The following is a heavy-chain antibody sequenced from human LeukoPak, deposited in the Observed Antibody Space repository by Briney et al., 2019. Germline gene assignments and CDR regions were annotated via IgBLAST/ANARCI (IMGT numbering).Heavy chain of an antibody. CDR2: INHSGST. D-gene: IGHD5-12*01. V-gene: IGHV4-34*01. J-gene: IGHJ6*03. CDR1: GGSFSGYY. CDR3: ARVLGSGYDSYYYYMDV. Sequence: SETLSLTCAVYGGSFSGYYWSWIRQPPGKGLEWIGEINHSGSTNYNPSLKSRVTISVDTSKNQFSLNLSSVTAADTAVYYCARVLGSGYDSYYYYMDVWGKGTTVTVSS.